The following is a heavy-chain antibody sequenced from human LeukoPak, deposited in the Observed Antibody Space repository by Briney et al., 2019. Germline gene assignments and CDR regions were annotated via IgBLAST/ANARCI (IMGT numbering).Heavy chain of an antibody. J-gene: IGHJ3*02. CDR2: ISSSGSNI. D-gene: IGHD3-16*01. CDR3: AGGPFDI. V-gene: IGHV3-11*04. Sequence: GGSLRLSXAASGFTFSDYYMSWLRQAPGKGLEWVSYISSSGSNIYYADSVKGRFTISRDNAKNSLYLQMNSLRAEDTAVYYCAGGPFDIWGQGTMVTVSS. CDR1: GFTFSDYY.